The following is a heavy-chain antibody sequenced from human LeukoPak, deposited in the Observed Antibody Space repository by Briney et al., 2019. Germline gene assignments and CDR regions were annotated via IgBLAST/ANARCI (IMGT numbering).Heavy chain of an antibody. CDR1: GFTFSGYW. V-gene: IGHV3-7*01. CDR2: INQDGSEK. J-gene: IGHJ1*01. Sequence: GGSLRLSCAASGFTFSGYWMSWVRQAPGKGLEWVANINQDGSEKYYVDSVKGRFTISRDNAKNSLFLQMGSLRVEDTAVYYYARESTAGYNSSWYGFRNWGQGTLVSVSS. D-gene: IGHD6-13*01. CDR3: ARESTAGYNSSWYGFRN.